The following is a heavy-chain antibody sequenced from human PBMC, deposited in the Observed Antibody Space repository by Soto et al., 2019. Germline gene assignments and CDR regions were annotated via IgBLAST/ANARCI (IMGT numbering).Heavy chain of an antibody. D-gene: IGHD6-6*01. V-gene: IGHV4-59*01. CDR1: GGSISSYY. CDR3: ARVGSSIAGYNWFDP. Sequence: SETLSLTCTVSGGSISSYYWSWIRQPPGKGLEWIGYIYYSGSTNYNPSLKSRVTISVDTSKNQFSLKLSSVTAADTAVYYCARVGSSIAGYNWFDPWGQGTLVTVSS. CDR2: IYYSGST. J-gene: IGHJ5*02.